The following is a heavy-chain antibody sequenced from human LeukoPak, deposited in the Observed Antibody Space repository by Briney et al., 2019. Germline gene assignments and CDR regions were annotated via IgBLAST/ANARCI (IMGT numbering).Heavy chain of an antibody. D-gene: IGHD4-17*01. J-gene: IGHJ4*02. V-gene: IGHV3-23*01. CDR2: ISGSGGST. Sequence: PGGSLRLSCAASGFTFSSYAMSWVRQAPGKGLEWVSNISGSGGSTYYADSVKGRFTISRDNSKNTLYLQMNSLRAEDTAVYYCAKDTVSSYVENYYFDYWGQGTLVTVSS. CDR3: AKDTVSSYVENYYFDY. CDR1: GFTFSSYA.